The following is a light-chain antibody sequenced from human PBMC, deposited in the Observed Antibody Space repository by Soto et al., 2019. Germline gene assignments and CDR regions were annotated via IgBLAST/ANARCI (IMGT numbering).Light chain of an antibody. CDR3: QQRSNWPSLT. CDR2: DAS. J-gene: IGKJ1*01. V-gene: IGKV3-11*01. CDR1: QSVXSD. Sequence: IVLTQSPATLSLSLGESATLSCRASQSVXSDFAWYKQKPGQAPRLLIXDASNRATGIPARFSGSGSGTDFTLTISSLEPEYFAVYYCQQRSNWPSLTVGQGTKVAIK.